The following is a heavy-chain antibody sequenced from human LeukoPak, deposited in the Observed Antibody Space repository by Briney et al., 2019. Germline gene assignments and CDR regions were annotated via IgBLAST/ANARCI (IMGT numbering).Heavy chain of an antibody. D-gene: IGHD3-10*02. J-gene: IGHJ6*04. CDR2: ITGSGGST. CDR1: GFTFSNYG. CDR3: AELGITMIGGV. V-gene: IGHV3-23*01. Sequence: GGSLRLSCAASGFTFSNYGLSWVRQAPGKGLEWVSGITGSGGSTYYADSVKGRFTISRDNAKNSLYLQMNSLRAEDTAVYYCAELGITMIGGVWGKGTTVTISS.